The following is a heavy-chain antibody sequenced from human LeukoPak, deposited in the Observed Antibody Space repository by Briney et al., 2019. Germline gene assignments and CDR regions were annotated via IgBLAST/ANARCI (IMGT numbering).Heavy chain of an antibody. Sequence: ASVKVSCKASGYTFTTYDINWVRQATGQGLEWMGWMNPNSANTGYAQKLQGRVTMTRNTSISTAYMELSSLRSEDTAVYYCARGKMSTGSSWFGYWGQGTPVTVSS. V-gene: IGHV1-8*01. CDR1: GYTFTTYD. D-gene: IGHD6-13*01. CDR2: MNPNSANT. CDR3: ARGKMSTGSSWFGY. J-gene: IGHJ4*02.